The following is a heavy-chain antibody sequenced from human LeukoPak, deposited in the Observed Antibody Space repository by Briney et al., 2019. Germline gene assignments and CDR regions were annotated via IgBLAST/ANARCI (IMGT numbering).Heavy chain of an antibody. Sequence: ASVKVSCKASGYTFSGDSVHWVRQAPGQGLEWMGRINPSTGGTTYAQKFQGRVTITRDTSVSTAYMELNRLTSDDTAVYFCARDRNLYSGSFATWGQGTLVTVSS. V-gene: IGHV1-2*06. D-gene: IGHD1-26*01. J-gene: IGHJ5*02. CDR1: GYTFSGDS. CDR3: ARDRNLYSGSFAT. CDR2: INPSTGGT.